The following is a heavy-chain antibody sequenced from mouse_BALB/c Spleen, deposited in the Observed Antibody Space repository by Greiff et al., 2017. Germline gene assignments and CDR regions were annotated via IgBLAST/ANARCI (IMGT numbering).Heavy chain of an antibody. CDR2: IYPGNVNT. CDR3: ARGEGFTTALDY. D-gene: IGHD1-2*01. J-gene: IGHJ2*01. CDR1: GYTFTSYY. Sequence: QVQLKQSGPELVKPGASVRISCKASGYTFTSYYIHWVKQRPGQGLEWIGWIYPGNVNTKYNEKFKGKATLTADKSSSTAYMQLSSLTSEDSAVYFCARGEGFTTALDYWGQGTTLTVSS. V-gene: IGHV1S56*01.